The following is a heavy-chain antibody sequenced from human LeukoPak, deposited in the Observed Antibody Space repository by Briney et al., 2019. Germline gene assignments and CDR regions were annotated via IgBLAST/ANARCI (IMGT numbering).Heavy chain of an antibody. CDR1: GGSISSGNYY. V-gene: IGHV4-61*01. J-gene: IGHJ4*02. CDR2: IYYSGST. Sequence: PSETLSLTCTVSGGSISSGNYYWSWIRQPPGKGLEWIGYIYYSGSTNYNPSLKSRVTISVDTSKNQFSLKLSSVTAADTAVYYCARWLQLRSLDYWGQGTLVTVSS. D-gene: IGHD5-24*01. CDR3: ARWLQLRSLDY.